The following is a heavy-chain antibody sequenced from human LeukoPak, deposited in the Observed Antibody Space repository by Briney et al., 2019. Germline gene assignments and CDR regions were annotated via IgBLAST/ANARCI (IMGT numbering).Heavy chain of an antibody. J-gene: IGHJ3*02. CDR1: GGSISSYY. CDR2: IYYSGST. CDR3: ARAPLDYGDYEADAFDI. D-gene: IGHD4-17*01. V-gene: IGHV4-59*01. Sequence: PSETLSLTCTVSGGSISSYYWSWIRQPPGKGLEWIGYIYYSGSTNYNPSLKSRVTISVDTSKNQFSLKLSSVTAADTAVYYCARAPLDYGDYEADAFDIWGQGTMVTVSS.